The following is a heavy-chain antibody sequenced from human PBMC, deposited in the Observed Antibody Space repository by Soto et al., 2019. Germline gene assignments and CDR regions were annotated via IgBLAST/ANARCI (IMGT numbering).Heavy chain of an antibody. J-gene: IGHJ4*02. CDR1: GGSISSYY. CDR3: ARDRLLWFGEYID. D-gene: IGHD3-10*01. CDR2: IYYSGST. Sequence: QVQLQESGPGLVKPSETLSLTCTVSGGSISSYYWSWIRQPPGKGLEWIGYIYYSGSTNYNPSLKRRVTISVDTSKNQFSLKRSSVTAADTAVYYCARDRLLWFGEYIDWGQGTLVTVSS. V-gene: IGHV4-59*01.